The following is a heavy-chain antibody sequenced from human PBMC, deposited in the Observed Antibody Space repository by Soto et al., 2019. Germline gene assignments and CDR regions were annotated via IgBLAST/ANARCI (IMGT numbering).Heavy chain of an antibody. Sequence: GESLKISCKGSGYSFTSYWISWVRQMPGKDLEWMGRIDLSDSYTNYSPSFQGHVTISADKSISTAYLQWSSLKASDTAMYYRARGAYSYGYPYYYYGMDVWGQGTTVTVSS. V-gene: IGHV5-10-1*01. CDR1: GYSFTSYW. D-gene: IGHD5-18*01. CDR2: IDLSDSYT. J-gene: IGHJ6*02. CDR3: ARGAYSYGYPYYYYGMDV.